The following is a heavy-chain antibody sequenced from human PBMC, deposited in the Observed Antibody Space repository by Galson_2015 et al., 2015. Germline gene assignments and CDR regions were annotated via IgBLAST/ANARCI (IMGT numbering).Heavy chain of an antibody. D-gene: IGHD2-15*01. J-gene: IGHJ6*03. V-gene: IGHV3-7*01. Sequence: SLRLSCAASGFTFSSYWMSWVRQAPGKGLEWVANIKQDGSEKYYVDSVRGRFTISRDNAKNSLYLQMNSLRAEDTAVYYCARAYNPGGYCSGGSCFEPYYYYYYMDVWGKGTTVTVSS. CDR2: IKQDGSEK. CDR3: ARAYNPGGYCSGGSCFEPYYYYYYMDV. CDR1: GFTFSSYW.